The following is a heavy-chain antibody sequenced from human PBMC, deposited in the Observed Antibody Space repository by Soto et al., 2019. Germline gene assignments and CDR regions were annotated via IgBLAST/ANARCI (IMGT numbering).Heavy chain of an antibody. D-gene: IGHD6-13*01. CDR1: GASIRSTSYY. Sequence: QLRLQESGPGLVKPSETLSLTCSVSGASIRSTSYYWGWIRQPPGKGLEWIGSIYYSGSTHYSPSPKTRTIMSRHTSTNPFSLKLTSVPAADTAVYYCTRQEGGAAADRPLDYWCQGTLVTASS. CDR2: IYYSGST. V-gene: IGHV4-39*01. J-gene: IGHJ4*02. CDR3: TRQEGGAAADRPLDY.